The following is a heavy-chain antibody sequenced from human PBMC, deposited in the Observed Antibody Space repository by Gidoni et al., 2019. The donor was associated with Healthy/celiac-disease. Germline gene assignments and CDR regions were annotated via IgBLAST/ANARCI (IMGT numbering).Heavy chain of an antibody. CDR2: VIPTFGTA. D-gene: IGHD2-21*02. CDR1: GCTFRSYA. V-gene: IGHV1-69*06. J-gene: IGHJ6*02. Sequence: QVQLVQSGAAVKKPGSSVKVSCKASGCTFRSYAISWARQTPGQGLGWMGGVIPTFGTANYAQKFQGRVTITADKCTSTAYMELSSLRSEDTAVYYCASYYGGNSMNYYYGMDVWGQGTTVTVSS. CDR3: ASYYGGNSMNYYYGMDV.